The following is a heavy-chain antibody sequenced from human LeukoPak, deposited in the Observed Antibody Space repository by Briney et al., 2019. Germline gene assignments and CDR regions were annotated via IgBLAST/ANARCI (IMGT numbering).Heavy chain of an antibody. CDR2: ISGSGSST. CDR1: GFTFSSYA. V-gene: IGHV3-23*01. D-gene: IGHD2-2*01. Sequence: PGGPLRLSCAASGFTFSSYAMSWVRLAPGKGLECVSGISGSGSSTYYADSVKGRFTISRDNSKNTLYLQMSSLRAEDTALYYCAKGKVPADLPKYYFDQWGQGTLVTVSS. J-gene: IGHJ4*02. CDR3: AKGKVPADLPKYYFDQ.